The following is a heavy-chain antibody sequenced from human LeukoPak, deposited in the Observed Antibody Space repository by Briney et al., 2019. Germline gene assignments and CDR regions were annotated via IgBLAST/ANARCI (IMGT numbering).Heavy chain of an antibody. Sequence: SETLSLTCAVYGGSFSGYYWSRIRQPPGKGLEWIGEINHSGSTNYNPSLKSRVTISVDTSKNQFSLKLSSVTAADTAVYYCAREYCSGGSCYSGMYYFDYWGQGTLVTVSS. J-gene: IGHJ4*02. CDR3: AREYCSGGSCYSGMYYFDY. V-gene: IGHV4-34*01. D-gene: IGHD2-15*01. CDR2: INHSGST. CDR1: GGSFSGYY.